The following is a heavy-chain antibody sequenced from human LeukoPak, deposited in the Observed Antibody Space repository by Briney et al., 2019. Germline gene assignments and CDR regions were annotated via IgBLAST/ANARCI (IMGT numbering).Heavy chain of an antibody. D-gene: IGHD6-13*01. Sequence: LSLTCAVYGGSFSGYYWSWIRQPPGKGLEWVSYISSSGSTIYYADSVKGRFTISRDNAKNSLYLQMNSLRAEDTAVYYCASNIAAGYYYYMDVWGKGTTVTVSS. V-gene: IGHV3-11*04. CDR2: ISSSGSTI. CDR3: ASNIAAGYYYYMDV. J-gene: IGHJ6*03. CDR1: GGSFSGYY.